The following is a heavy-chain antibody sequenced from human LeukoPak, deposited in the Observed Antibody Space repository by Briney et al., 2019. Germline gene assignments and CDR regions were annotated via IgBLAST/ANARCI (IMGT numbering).Heavy chain of an antibody. CDR3: ARHPVRGVIMSWFDP. CDR2: INHSGST. Sequence: SETLSLTCAVYGGSFSGYYWSWIRQPPGKGLEWIGEINHSGSTNYNPSLKSRVTISVDTSKNQFSLKLSSVTAADTAVYYCARHPVRGVIMSWFDPWGQGTLVTVSS. CDR1: GGSFSGYY. V-gene: IGHV4-34*01. J-gene: IGHJ5*02. D-gene: IGHD3-10*01.